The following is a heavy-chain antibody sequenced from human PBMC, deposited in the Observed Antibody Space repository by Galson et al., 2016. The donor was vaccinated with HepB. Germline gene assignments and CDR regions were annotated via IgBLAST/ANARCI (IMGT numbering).Heavy chain of an antibody. J-gene: IGHJ4*02. V-gene: IGHV1-18*01. CDR2: ISAYNGNT. CDR3: AREMTIFGVLDY. Sequence: SVKVSCKALDYTFTSYGISWMRQAPGQGLEWMGWISAYNGNTNYAQKVQGRVTMTTDTSTSTAYMELRSLRSDDTAVYYCAREMTIFGVLDYWGQGTLVTVSS. CDR1: DYTFTSYG. D-gene: IGHD3-3*01.